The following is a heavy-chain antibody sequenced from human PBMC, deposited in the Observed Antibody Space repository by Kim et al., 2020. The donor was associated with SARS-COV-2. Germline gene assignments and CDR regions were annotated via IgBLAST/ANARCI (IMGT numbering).Heavy chain of an antibody. D-gene: IGHD3-9*01. CDR3: ARPGGSEPYDMLTGYHAYYFDY. CDR2: IYYSGST. CDR1: GGSISSSSYY. J-gene: IGHJ4*02. Sequence: SETLSLTCTVSGGSISSSSYYWGWIRQPPGKGLEWIGSIYYSGSTYYNPSLKSRVTISVDTSKNQFSLKLSSVTAADTAVYYCARPGGSEPYDMLTGYHAYYFDYWGQGTLVTVSS. V-gene: IGHV4-39*01.